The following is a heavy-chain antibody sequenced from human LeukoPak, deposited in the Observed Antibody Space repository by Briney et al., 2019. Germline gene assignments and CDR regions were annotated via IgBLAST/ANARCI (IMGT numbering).Heavy chain of an antibody. CDR2: IIPIFDTA. D-gene: IGHD3-9*01. CDR3: ARDLLGSATSYSSGAWDY. V-gene: IGHV1-69*13. J-gene: IGHJ4*02. CDR1: GGTFSSYA. Sequence: SVKVSCKASGGTFSSYAISWVRQAPGQGLEWMGGIIPIFDTADNAQKFQGRLTITADESTSTAYMELSSLRAEDTAVYYCARDLLGSATSYSSGAWDYWGQGTLVTVSS.